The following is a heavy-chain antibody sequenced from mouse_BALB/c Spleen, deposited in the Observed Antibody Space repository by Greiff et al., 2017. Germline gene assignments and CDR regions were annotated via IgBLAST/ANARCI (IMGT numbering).Heavy chain of an antibody. J-gene: IGHJ4*01. CDR1: GFTFSSFG. D-gene: IGHD2-3*01. CDR3: AYDHYYAMDY. V-gene: IGHV5-17*02. CDR2: ISSGSSTI. Sequence: EVMLVESGGGLVQPGGSRKLSCAASGFTFSSFGMHWVRQAPEKGLEWVAYISSGSSTIYYADTVKGRFTISRDNPKNTLFLQMTSLRSEDTAMYYCAYDHYYAMDYWGQGTSVTVSS.